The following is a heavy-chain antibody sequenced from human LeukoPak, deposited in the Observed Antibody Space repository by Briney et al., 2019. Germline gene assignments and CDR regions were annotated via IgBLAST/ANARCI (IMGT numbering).Heavy chain of an antibody. CDR2: ISSSCSTI. Sequence: GGSLRLSCAASGFTFSSYEMNWVRQAPGKGLEWVSYISSSCSTIYYADSVKGRFTISRDNAKNSLYPQMNSLRAEDTAVYYCARDLTPYDYYSSGWYGYWGQGTLVTVSS. CDR3: ARDLTPYDYYSSGWYGY. D-gene: IGHD6-19*01. CDR1: GFTFSSYE. V-gene: IGHV3-48*03. J-gene: IGHJ4*02.